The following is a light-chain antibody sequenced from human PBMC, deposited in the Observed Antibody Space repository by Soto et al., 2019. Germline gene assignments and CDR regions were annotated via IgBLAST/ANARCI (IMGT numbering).Light chain of an antibody. Sequence: DIQMTQSPSTLSGSVGDRVTITFRASQTISSWLAWYQQKQGKAPKXXXYKASTLKSGVPSRFSGSVSGTEGTITISSLQTDDGATYYCQHYNSYSEAFGQGTKVDIK. CDR3: QHYNSYSEA. CDR1: QTISSW. J-gene: IGKJ1*01. CDR2: KAS. V-gene: IGKV1-5*03.